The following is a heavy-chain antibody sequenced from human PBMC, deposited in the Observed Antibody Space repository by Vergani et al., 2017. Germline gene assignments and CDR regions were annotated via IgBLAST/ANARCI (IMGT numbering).Heavy chain of an antibody. D-gene: IGHD2-2*01. CDR3: ARVGTSSNRDYFDH. CDR2: INPNSGGT. CDR1: GYTFTDYF. V-gene: IGHV1-2*02. Sequence: QVQLVQSGAEVKKPGASVKVSCKASGYTFTDYFMHWVRQAPGQGLEWMGWINPNSGGTNYAQKFQDRVTMTRDTSISTAYMELSNLRSDDTAVYYCARVGTSSNRDYFDHWGQGTLVTVSS. J-gene: IGHJ4*02.